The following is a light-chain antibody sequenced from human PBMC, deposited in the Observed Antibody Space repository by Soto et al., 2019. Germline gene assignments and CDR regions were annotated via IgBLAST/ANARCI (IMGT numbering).Light chain of an antibody. CDR1: QSISTW. CDR2: TAS. Sequence: DIQMTQSPSTLSASVGDRVTITCRASQSISTWLAWYQQKSGKAPKLLIHTASTLQTGVPFRFSGSGSGTEFTLTISSLQPGDFATYYCQHLHSYPLSFGGGTEVEIK. CDR3: QHLHSYPLS. J-gene: IGKJ4*01. V-gene: IGKV1-9*01.